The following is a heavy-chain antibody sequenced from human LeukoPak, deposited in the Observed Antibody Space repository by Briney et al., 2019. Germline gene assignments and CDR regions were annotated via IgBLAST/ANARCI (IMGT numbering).Heavy chain of an antibody. J-gene: IGHJ4*02. D-gene: IGHD6-13*01. V-gene: IGHV1-18*01. CDR1: GYTFTSYG. Sequence: ASVKVSCKASGYTFTSYGISWVRQAPGQGLEWVGWISAYNGNTNYAQKLQGRVTMTTDTSTSTAYMELRSLRSDDTAVYYCARSGGGIAAAGTVDYWGQGTLVTVSS. CDR3: ARSGGGIAAAGTVDY. CDR2: ISAYNGNT.